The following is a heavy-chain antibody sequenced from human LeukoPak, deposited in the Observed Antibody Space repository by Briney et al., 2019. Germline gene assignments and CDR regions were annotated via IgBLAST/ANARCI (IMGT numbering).Heavy chain of an antibody. CDR2: IQRDGST. J-gene: IGHJ3*02. V-gene: IGHV3-66*02. D-gene: IGHD3-16*01. CDR3: TRGGAFDI. CDR1: GFTVSNNY. Sequence: GGSMRLSCAAYGFTVSNNYISWVRQAPGKGREWVSVIQRDGSTDYADSVRGRFTISRDNSKNTLYLQMNSLRAEDTAVYYCTRGGAFDIWGQGTMVSVSS.